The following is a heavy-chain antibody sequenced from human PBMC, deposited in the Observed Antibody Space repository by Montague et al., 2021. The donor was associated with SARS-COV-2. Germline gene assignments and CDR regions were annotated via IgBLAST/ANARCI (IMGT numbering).Heavy chain of an antibody. J-gene: IGHJ4*02. Sequence: SLRLSCAASGFTFSRYAMSWVRQAPGKGLEWVSAISGSGVRTYYADSVQGRFTISRDNSKNTLYLQMNSLRAEDTAVYYCAKVSGNVVVVAATWFGFDYWGQGTLVTVSS. V-gene: IGHV3-23*01. CDR2: ISGSGVRT. CDR3: AKVSGNVVVVAATWFGFDY. CDR1: GFTFSRYA. D-gene: IGHD2-15*01.